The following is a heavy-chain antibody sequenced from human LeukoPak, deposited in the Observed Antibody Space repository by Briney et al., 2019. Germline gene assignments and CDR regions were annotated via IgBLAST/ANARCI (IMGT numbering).Heavy chain of an antibody. CDR2: ISYDGSNK. CDR3: AKTYSGYDLGYCSGGSCRHDYYFDY. D-gene: IGHD2-15*01. J-gene: IGHJ4*02. Sequence: QAGGSLRLSCTTSGFNFRAYWMGWVRQAPGKGREGGAVISYDGSNKYYADSVKGRFTISRDNSKNTLYLQMNSLRAEDTAVYYCAKTYSGYDLGYCSGGSCRHDYYFDYWGQGTLVTVSS. V-gene: IGHV3-30*18. CDR1: GFNFRAYW.